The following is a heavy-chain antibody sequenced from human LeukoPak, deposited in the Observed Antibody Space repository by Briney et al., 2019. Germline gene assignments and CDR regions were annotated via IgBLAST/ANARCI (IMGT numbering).Heavy chain of an antibody. CDR3: ARGPMVRGLGY. Sequence: QPGGSLRLSCAASRFTFSNYAMNWVRQAPGKGLEWVSAINGGGDNTYYADSVRGRFTISRDNSKNTLYLQMNSLRAEDTAVYYCARGPMVRGLGYWGQGTLVTVSS. J-gene: IGHJ4*02. CDR1: RFTFSNYA. D-gene: IGHD3-10*01. V-gene: IGHV3-23*01. CDR2: INGGGDNT.